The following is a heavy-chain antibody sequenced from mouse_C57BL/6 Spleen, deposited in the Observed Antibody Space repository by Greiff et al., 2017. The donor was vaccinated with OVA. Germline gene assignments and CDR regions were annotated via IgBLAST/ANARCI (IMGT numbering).Heavy chain of an antibody. D-gene: IGHD2-12*01. V-gene: IGHV5-16*01. CDR1: GFTFSGYY. CDR3: ARDARYDADYYAMDY. Sequence: EVHLVESEGGLVQPGSSMKLSCTASGFTFSGYYMAWVRQVPEKGLEWVANINYDGSSTYYLDSLKSRFIISRDNAKNILYLQMSSLKSEDTATYYCARDARYDADYYAMDYWGQGTSVTVSS. J-gene: IGHJ4*01. CDR2: INYDGSST.